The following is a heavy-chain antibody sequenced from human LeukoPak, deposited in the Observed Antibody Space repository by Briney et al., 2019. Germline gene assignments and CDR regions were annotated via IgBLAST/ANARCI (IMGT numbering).Heavy chain of an antibody. CDR2: INAGNGNT. CDR3: ARADYGDYLFDY. D-gene: IGHD4-17*01. V-gene: IGHV1-3*01. Sequence: ASVKVSCKTSGYTFTDFPVNWVRQAPGQRLEWMGWINAGNGNTKYSQKFQGRVTITRDTSASTAYMELSSLRSEDTAVYYCARADYGDYLFDYWGQGTLVTVSS. CDR1: GYTFTDFP. J-gene: IGHJ4*02.